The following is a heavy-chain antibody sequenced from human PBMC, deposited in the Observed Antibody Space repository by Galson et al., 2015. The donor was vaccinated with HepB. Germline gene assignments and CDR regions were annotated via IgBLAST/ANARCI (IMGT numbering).Heavy chain of an antibody. CDR2: IYPGDSDT. CDR3: TRQPDYVIY. Sequence: QSGAEVKKPGESLKISCKTSGYSFTGYWIAWVRQMPGKGLEWMGIIYPGDSDTTYSPSFQGQVTISVDKSISTAYLQWSSLKASDTAMYYCTRQPDYVIYWGQGTLVTVSS. J-gene: IGHJ4*02. D-gene: IGHD3-16*01. CDR1: GYSFTGYW. V-gene: IGHV5-51*01.